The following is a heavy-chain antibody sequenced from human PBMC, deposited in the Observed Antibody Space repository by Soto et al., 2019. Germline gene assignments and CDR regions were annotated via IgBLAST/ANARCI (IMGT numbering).Heavy chain of an antibody. CDR2: IYYSGST. CDR1: GGSVSSGSYY. D-gene: IGHD3-10*01. J-gene: IGHJ4*02. CDR3: AREGSSYGSGNYFDY. V-gene: IGHV4-61*01. Sequence: SETLSLTCTVSGGSVSSGSYYWSWIRQPPGKGLEWIGYIYYSGSTNYNPSLKSRVTISVDTSKNQFSLKLSSVTAADTAVYYCAREGSSYGSGNYFDYWGQGTLVTVSS.